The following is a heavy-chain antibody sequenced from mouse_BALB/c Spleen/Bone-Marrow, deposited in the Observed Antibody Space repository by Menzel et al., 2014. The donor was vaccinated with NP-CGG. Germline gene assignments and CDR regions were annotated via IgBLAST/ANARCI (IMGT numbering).Heavy chain of an antibody. V-gene: IGHV1-54*01. J-gene: IGHJ2*01. CDR3: ARGITTGYFDY. CDR2: INPGSGGT. CDR1: GYAFTNYL. Sequence: QVHVKQPGAELVRPGTSVKASCKASGYAFTNYLIEWVKQRPGQGLEWIGVINPGSGGTNYNEKFKGKATLTADKSSSTAYMQLSSLTSDDSAVYFCARGITTGYFDYWGQGTTLTVSS. D-gene: IGHD1-1*01.